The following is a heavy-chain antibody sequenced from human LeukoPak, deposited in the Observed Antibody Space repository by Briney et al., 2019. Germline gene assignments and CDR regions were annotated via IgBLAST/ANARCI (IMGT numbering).Heavy chain of an antibody. CDR3: ARDREAIEQWLEYDAFDI. CDR1: GYTFTSYA. Sequence: ASVKVSCKASGYTFTSYAMNWVRQAPGQGLEWMGWINTNTGNPTYAQGFTGWFVFSLDTSVSTAYLQISSLKAEDTAVYYCARDREAIEQWLEYDAFDIWGQGTMVTVSS. CDR2: INTNTGNP. J-gene: IGHJ3*02. D-gene: IGHD6-19*01. V-gene: IGHV7-4-1*02.